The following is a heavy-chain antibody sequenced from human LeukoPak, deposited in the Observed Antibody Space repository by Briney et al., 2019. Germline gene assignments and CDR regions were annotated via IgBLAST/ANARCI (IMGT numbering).Heavy chain of an antibody. CDR2: ISGSGSST. Sequence: GGSLRLPCAASGFTFSSSGMSWVRQAPGKGLEWVSTISGSGSSTYYADSVKGRFTISRDNSKNTLYLQMNSLRAEDTAIYYCAKRDSSNMAYFDPWGQGTLVTVSS. D-gene: IGHD6-13*01. CDR1: GFTFSSSG. J-gene: IGHJ5*02. CDR3: AKRDSSNMAYFDP. V-gene: IGHV3-23*01.